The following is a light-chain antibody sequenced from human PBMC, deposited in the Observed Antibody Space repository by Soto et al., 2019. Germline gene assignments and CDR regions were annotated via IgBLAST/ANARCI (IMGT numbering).Light chain of an antibody. J-gene: IGKJ2*01. V-gene: IGKV1-39*01. CDR2: VAA. CDR3: QQSSSTPYT. Sequence: DIQVTQAPSSLSASVGDRLTISCRTSQSITNYLNWYQQKPSKAPKLLISVAASLQSGVPSRFSGSGSGTEFTLTISSLQPEDFATYYCQQSSSTPYTFGQGTKVDI. CDR1: QSITNY.